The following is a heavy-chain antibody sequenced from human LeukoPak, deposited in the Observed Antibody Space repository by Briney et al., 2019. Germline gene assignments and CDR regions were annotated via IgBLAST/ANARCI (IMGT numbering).Heavy chain of an antibody. V-gene: IGHV3-7*01. CDR2: INQDDSEK. J-gene: IGHJ4*02. CDR1: GFTFSSYE. CDR3: ARSSHNAYFYDTMNSSFDC. Sequence: AGGSLRLSCAASGFTFSSYEMNWVRQAPGKGLEWVANINQDDSEKFYVDSVKGRFTISRDNAKNSLYLQMNSLRAEDTAVYYCARSSHNAYFYDTMNSSFDCWGQGTLVTVSS. D-gene: IGHD3-22*01.